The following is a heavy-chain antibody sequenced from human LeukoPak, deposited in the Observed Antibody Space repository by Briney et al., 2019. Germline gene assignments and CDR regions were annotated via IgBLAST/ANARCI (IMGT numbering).Heavy chain of an antibody. CDR1: GYTFTGYY. D-gene: IGHD2-2*01. CDR2: INPNSGGT. V-gene: IGHV1-2*02. J-gene: IGHJ3*02. Sequence: ASVKVSCKASGYTFTGYYMHWVRQAPGQGLEWMGWINPNSGGTNYAQKFQGRVTMTRDTSISTAYMELSRLRSEDTAVYYCAADPGYCSSTSCGDHAFDIWGQGTMVTVSS. CDR3: AADPGYCSSTSCGDHAFDI.